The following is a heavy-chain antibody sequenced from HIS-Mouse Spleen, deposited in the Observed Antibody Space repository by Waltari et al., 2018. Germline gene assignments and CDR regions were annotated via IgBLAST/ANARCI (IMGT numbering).Heavy chain of an antibody. D-gene: IGHD3-10*01. V-gene: IGHV3-30*03. CDR1: GFTFSSYG. J-gene: IGHJ4*02. Sequence: AASGFTFSSYGMHWVRQAPGKGLEWVAVISYDGSNKYYADSVKGRFTISRDNSKNTLYLQMNSLRAEDTAVYYCEGVYGSGSYYFDYWGQGTLVTVSS. CDR2: ISYDGSNK. CDR3: EGVYGSGSYYFDY.